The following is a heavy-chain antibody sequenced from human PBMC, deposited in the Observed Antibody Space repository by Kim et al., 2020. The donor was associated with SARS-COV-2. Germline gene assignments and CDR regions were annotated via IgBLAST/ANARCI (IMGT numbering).Heavy chain of an antibody. D-gene: IGHD3-3*01. J-gene: IGHJ5*02. CDR3: ARGASITIFGVVILGGAFDP. CDR2: IYYSGST. Sequence: SETLSLTCTVSGGSISSGGYYWSWIRQHPGKGLEWIGYIYYSGSTYYNPSLKSRVTISVDTSKNQFSLKPSSVTAADTAVYCCARGASITIFGVVILGGAFDPWGQGTLVTVSS. CDR1: GGSISSGGYY. V-gene: IGHV4-31*03.